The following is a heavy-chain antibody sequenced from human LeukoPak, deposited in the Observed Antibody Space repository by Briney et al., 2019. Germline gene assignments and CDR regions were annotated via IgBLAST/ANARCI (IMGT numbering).Heavy chain of an antibody. Sequence: PGGSLRLSCAASGFTFSSYVMHWVRQAPGKGLEYVSAISSNGGSTYYANSVKGRFTISRDNSKNTLYLQMGSLRAEDMAVYYCARLFLAAGILGYDYWGQGTLVTVSS. CDR1: GFTFSSYV. V-gene: IGHV3-64*01. CDR2: ISSNGGST. J-gene: IGHJ4*02. CDR3: ARLFLAAGILGYDY. D-gene: IGHD3-22*01.